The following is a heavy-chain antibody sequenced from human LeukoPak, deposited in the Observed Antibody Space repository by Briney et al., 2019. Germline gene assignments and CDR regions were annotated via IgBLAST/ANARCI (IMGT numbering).Heavy chain of an antibody. V-gene: IGHV4-34*01. Sequence: SETLSLTCAVYGGSFSGYYWSWIRQPPGKGLEWIGEINHSGSTNYNPSLKSRVTISVDTSKNQFSLKLSSVTAADTAVYYCARHRRLLGYCSGGSCYSAWFDPWGQGTLVTVSS. J-gene: IGHJ5*02. CDR3: ARHRRLLGYCSGGSCYSAWFDP. CDR1: GGSFSGYY. D-gene: IGHD2-15*01. CDR2: INHSGST.